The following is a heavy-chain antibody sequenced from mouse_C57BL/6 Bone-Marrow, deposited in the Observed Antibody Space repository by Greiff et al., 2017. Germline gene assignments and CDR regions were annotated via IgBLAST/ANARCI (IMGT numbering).Heavy chain of an antibody. V-gene: IGHV1-62-2*01. CDR1: GYTFTEYT. Sequence: VQLKESGAELVKPGASVKLSCKASGYTFTEYTIHWVKQRSGQGLEWIGWFYPGSGSIKYNEKFKDKATLTADKSSSTVHMELSRLTSEDSAVYFCARHECEFYYGGSPWFAYWGQGTLVTVSA. CDR2: FYPGSGSI. J-gene: IGHJ3*01. D-gene: IGHD1-1*02. CDR3: ARHECEFYYGGSPWFAY.